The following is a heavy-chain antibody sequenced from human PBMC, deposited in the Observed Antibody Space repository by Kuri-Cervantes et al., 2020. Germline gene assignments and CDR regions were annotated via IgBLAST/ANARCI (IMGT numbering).Heavy chain of an antibody. Sequence: GSLRLSCTVSGGSISSYYWSWTRQPPGKGLEWIGYIYYSGSTNHNPSLKSRVTMSVDTSKNQFSLKLSSVTAADTAVYYCAKPDSGYETLDYFDYWGQGTLVTVSS. D-gene: IGHD5-12*01. CDR3: AKPDSGYETLDYFDY. V-gene: IGHV4-59*01. J-gene: IGHJ4*02. CDR1: GGSISSYY. CDR2: IYYSGST.